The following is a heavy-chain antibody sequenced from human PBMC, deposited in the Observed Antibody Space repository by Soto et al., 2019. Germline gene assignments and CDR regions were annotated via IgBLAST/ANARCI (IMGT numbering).Heavy chain of an antibody. Sequence: SLKVSCKASGGTFSSYAISWVRQAPGQGLEWMGGIIPIFGTANYAQKFQGRVTITADESTSTAYMELSSLRSEDTAVYYCARRPIRITIFGVVRNWFDPWGQGTLVTVSS. CDR2: IIPIFGTA. V-gene: IGHV1-69*13. CDR3: ARRPIRITIFGVVRNWFDP. CDR1: GGTFSSYA. J-gene: IGHJ5*02. D-gene: IGHD3-3*01.